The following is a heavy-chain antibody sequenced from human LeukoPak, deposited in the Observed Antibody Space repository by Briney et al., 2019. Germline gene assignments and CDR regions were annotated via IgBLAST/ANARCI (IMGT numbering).Heavy chain of an antibody. CDR3: AKGLYCSSTSCPKAYNWFDP. CDR1: GFNFSSYA. Sequence: GGSLRLSCAASGFNFSSYAMSWVRQAPGKGLEWVSAISGSGGSTYYADSVKGRFTISRDNSKNTLYLQMNSLRAEDTAVYYCAKGLYCSSTSCPKAYNWFDPWGQGILVTVSS. CDR2: ISGSGGST. V-gene: IGHV3-23*01. J-gene: IGHJ5*02. D-gene: IGHD2-2*01.